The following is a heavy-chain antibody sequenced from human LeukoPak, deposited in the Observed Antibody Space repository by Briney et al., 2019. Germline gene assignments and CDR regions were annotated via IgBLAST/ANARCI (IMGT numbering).Heavy chain of an antibody. CDR3: ARGEYYGSGSYYNWPPSYYYGMDV. D-gene: IGHD3-10*01. CDR1: GFTVSSNY. Sequence: SGGSLRLSCAASGFTVSSNYMSWVRQAPGKGLEWVSVIYSGGSTYYADSVKGRFTISRDNSKNTLYLQMNSLRAEDTAVYYCARGEYYGSGSYYNWPPSYYYGMDVWGQGTTVTVSS. J-gene: IGHJ6*02. V-gene: IGHV3-53*01. CDR2: IYSGGST.